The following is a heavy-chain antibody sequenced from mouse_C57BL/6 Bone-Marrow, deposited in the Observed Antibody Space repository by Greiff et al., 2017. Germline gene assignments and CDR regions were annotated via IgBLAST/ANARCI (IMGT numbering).Heavy chain of an antibody. V-gene: IGHV1-15*01. CDR2: IDPETGGT. CDR1: GYTFTDYE. J-gene: IGHJ4*01. CDR3: TRWGGDY. Sequence: VKLQQSGAELVRPGASVTLSCKASGYTFTDYEMHWVKQTPVHGLEWIGAIDPETGGTAYNQKFKGKAILTADKSSSTAYMELRSLTSEDSAVYYCTRWGGDYWGQGTSVTVSS.